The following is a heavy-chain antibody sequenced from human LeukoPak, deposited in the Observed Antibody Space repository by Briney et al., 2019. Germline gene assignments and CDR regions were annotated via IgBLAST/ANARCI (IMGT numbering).Heavy chain of an antibody. CDR2: ISAGGESK. V-gene: IGHV3-23*01. CDR1: GFTFSASA. Sequence: GGSLRLSCAASGFTFSASAMSWVRQAPGKGLTWVSSISAGGESKHYAGSVEVRFTISRDNSKNTLYLQMNSLRAEDTAVYYCAKDPSSGWYVNAFDMWGQGTVVTVSS. D-gene: IGHD6-19*01. J-gene: IGHJ3*02. CDR3: AKDPSSGWYVNAFDM.